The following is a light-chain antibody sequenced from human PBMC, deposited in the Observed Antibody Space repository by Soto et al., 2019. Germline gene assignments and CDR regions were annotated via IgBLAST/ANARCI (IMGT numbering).Light chain of an antibody. CDR2: TAS. CDR1: QDISNW. Sequence: DIQMTQSPSSVSASVGDRVTITCRASQDISNWLAWYQQKPGKAPKLLIYTASNLQSGVPSSFSGSGSGTDFTLIISRLQPEDFAIYYCQQANNSPYTFGQGTKLEIK. CDR3: QQANNSPYT. J-gene: IGKJ2*01. V-gene: IGKV1-12*01.